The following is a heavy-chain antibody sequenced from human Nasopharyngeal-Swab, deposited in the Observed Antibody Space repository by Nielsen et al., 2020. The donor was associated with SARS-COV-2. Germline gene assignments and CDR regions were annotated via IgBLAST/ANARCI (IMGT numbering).Heavy chain of an antibody. CDR2: IIPIFGTA. CDR3: AREGITMLRFNWFDP. CDR1: GGAFSSYA. D-gene: IGHD3-10*01. Sequence: SVKVSCKASGGAFSSYAISWVRQAPGQGLEWMGGIIPIFGTANYAQKFQGRVTITADESTSTAYMELSSLRSEDTAVYYCAREGITMLRFNWFDPWGQGTLVAVSS. V-gene: IGHV1-69*13. J-gene: IGHJ5*02.